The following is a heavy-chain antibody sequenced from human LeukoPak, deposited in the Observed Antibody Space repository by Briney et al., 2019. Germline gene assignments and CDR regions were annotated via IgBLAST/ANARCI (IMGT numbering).Heavy chain of an antibody. CDR2: INHSGST. D-gene: IGHD5-18*01. Sequence: PSETLSLTCAVYGGSFRGYYWSWIRQPPGKGLEWIGEINHSGSTNYNPSLKSRVTISVDTSKNQFSLKLSSVTAADTAVYYCARGRWIQLWSPPHSPFDPWGQGTLVTVSS. CDR1: GGSFRGYY. CDR3: ARGRWIQLWSPPHSPFDP. V-gene: IGHV4-34*01. J-gene: IGHJ5*02.